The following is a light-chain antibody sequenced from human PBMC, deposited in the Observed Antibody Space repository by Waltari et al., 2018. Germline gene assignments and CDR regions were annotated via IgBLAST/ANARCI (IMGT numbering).Light chain of an antibody. V-gene: IGLV2-11*01. CDR2: DVN. Sequence: QSALTQPHSVSGSPGQSVTISFTGTSSNIGRFSYVSWYQQHPGKAPKLLIFDVNKRPSGVPARFSGSKSGNTASLTISGLQPDDEADYYCCSYAGSDIFYVFGTGTKVTVL. J-gene: IGLJ1*01. CDR1: SSNIGRFSY. CDR3: CSYAGSDIFYV.